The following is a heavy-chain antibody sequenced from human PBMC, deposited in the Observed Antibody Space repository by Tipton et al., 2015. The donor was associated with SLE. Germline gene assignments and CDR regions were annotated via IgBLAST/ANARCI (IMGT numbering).Heavy chain of an antibody. D-gene: IGHD1-26*01. CDR1: GFTFSNGW. CDR2: IKTKTDGGTT. V-gene: IGHV3-15*01. Sequence: GSLRLSCVVSGFTFSNGWMSWVRQAPGKGLEWVGRIKTKTDGGTTDYAAPVKGRFSISRDESKNTLYLQMNSLKTEDTAVYYCTTDPRMVGARNYCDRWGQGTLGTVSS. CDR3: TTDPRMVGARNYCDR. J-gene: IGHJ4*02.